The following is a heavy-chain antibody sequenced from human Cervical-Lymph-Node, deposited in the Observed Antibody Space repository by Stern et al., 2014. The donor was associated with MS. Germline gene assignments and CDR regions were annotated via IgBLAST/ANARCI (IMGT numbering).Heavy chain of an antibody. CDR2: LNPNSGAT. Sequence: QVQLVQSGAEVKKPGASVKVSCKASGYTFTGDYIHWVRQAPGQGLEWMGWLNPNSGATTYAQNFQGRVTMTRDTSISTAYLELSSLNSDDTAVYYCARSSVDSWSLRSDYWGQGTLVTVSS. V-gene: IGHV1-2*02. CDR3: ARSSVDSWSLRSDY. J-gene: IGHJ4*02. CDR1: GYTFTGDY. D-gene: IGHD6-13*01.